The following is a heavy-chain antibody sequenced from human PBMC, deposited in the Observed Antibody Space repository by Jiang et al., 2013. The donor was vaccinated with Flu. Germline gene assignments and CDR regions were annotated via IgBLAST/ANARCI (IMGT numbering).Heavy chain of an antibody. CDR2: ISSSGSTI. V-gene: IGHV3-11*01. J-gene: IGHJ6*02. CDR3: ARGSGSTWIQLWSEYYYYYYGMDV. CDR1: GFTFSDYY. Sequence: GSLRLSCAASGFTFSDYYMSWIRQAPGKGLEWVSYISSSGSTIYYADSVKGRFTISRDNVKNSLYLQMNSLRAEDTAVYYCARGSGSTWIQLWSEYYYYYYGMDVWGQGTTVTVSS. D-gene: IGHD5-18*01.